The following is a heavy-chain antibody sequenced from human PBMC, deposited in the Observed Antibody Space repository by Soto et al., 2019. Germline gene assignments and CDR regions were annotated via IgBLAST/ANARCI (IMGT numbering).Heavy chain of an antibody. CDR1: GFTFDDYA. CDR2: IRWNSGSI. Sequence: EVQLVDSGGGLVQPGRSLRRSCAASGFTFDDYAMHWFRQAPGKGLEWVSGIRWNSGSIGYADSVKGRFTISRNNDKKSLYLKMNSLRAEDTALYYCAKDMWGAEAGTGWFDPWGQGTLVTVSS. D-gene: IGHD6-13*01. V-gene: IGHV3-9*01. J-gene: IGHJ5*02. CDR3: AKDMWGAEAGTGWFDP.